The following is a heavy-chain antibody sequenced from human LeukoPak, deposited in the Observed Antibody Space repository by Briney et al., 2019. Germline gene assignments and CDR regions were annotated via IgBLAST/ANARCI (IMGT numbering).Heavy chain of an antibody. J-gene: IGHJ4*02. V-gene: IGHV1-46*01. CDR2: INPSGGST. CDR1: GYTFTSYY. CDR3: ARERSGYYYDSSGNPPSY. Sequence: ASVKASCKASGYTFTSYYMHWVRQAPGQGLEWMGIINPSGGSTSYAQKFQGRVTMTRDTSTSTVYMELSSLRSEDTAVYYCARERSGYYYDSSGNPPSYWGQGTLVTVSS. D-gene: IGHD3-22*01.